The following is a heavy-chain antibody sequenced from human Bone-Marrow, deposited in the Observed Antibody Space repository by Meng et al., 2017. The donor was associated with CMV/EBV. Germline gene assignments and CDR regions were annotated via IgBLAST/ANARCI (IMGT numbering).Heavy chain of an antibody. V-gene: IGHV3-33*06. CDR2: IWYDGSNK. CDR1: GFTFSSYG. D-gene: IGHD5-18*01. CDR3: AKDGQRGYYMDV. Sequence: GGSLRLSCAASGFTFSSYGMHWVRQAPGKGLEWVAVIWYDGSNKYYADSVKGRFTISRDNSKNTLYLQMNSLRAEDTAVYYCAKDGQRGYYMDVWGQGTTVTVSS. J-gene: IGHJ6*02.